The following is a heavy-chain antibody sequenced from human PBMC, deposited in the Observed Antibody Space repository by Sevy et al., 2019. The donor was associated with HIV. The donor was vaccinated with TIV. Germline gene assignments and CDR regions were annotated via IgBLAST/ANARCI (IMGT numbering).Heavy chain of an antibody. CDR3: ARGLYCSSTSCYDPYNWFDP. J-gene: IGHJ5*02. Sequence: SETLSLTCTVSGGSISSGGYYWSWIRQHPGKGLEWIGYIYYSGSTYYNPSLKSRVTISVDTSKNQFSLKLSSVTAADTAVYYCARGLYCSSTSCYDPYNWFDPWGQGTLVIVSS. CDR2: IYYSGST. V-gene: IGHV4-31*03. CDR1: GGSISSGGYY. D-gene: IGHD2-2*01.